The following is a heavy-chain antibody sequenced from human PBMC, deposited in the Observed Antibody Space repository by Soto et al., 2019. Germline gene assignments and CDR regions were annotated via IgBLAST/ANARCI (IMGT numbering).Heavy chain of an antibody. CDR1: GFTLSTYA. CDR3: ARDEGTY. CDR2: IASDGSSQ. Sequence: QVQLVESGGGVVQPGRSLRLSCTASGFTLSTYAMHWVRQAPGKGLEWVAVIASDGSSQYYAYSVKGRFTISRDSSKNTLYLQMNSLRAADTAVYSCARDEGTYWGQGTQVLVSS. J-gene: IGHJ4*02. V-gene: IGHV3-30-3*01. D-gene: IGHD3-10*01.